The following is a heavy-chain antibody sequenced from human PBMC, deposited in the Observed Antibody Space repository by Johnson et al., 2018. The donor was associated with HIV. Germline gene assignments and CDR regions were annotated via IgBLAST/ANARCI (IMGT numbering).Heavy chain of an antibody. D-gene: IGHD6-13*01. CDR1: GFTFRDYY. Sequence: QVQLVESGGGLVKPGGSLRLSCAASGFTFRDYYMNWMRQAPGKGLEWVSHISSSGSTIYYADSVKGRFTISRDNSKNTLYLQMNSLRVEDTAVYYCAKLPSRIGPSDIWGQGTMVTVSS. CDR2: ISSSGSTI. CDR3: AKLPSRIGPSDI. J-gene: IGHJ3*02. V-gene: IGHV3-11*04.